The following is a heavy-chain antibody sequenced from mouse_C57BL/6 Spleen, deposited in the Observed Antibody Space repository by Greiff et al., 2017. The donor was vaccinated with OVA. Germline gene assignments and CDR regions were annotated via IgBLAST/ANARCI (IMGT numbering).Heavy chain of an antibody. J-gene: IGHJ2*01. CDR2: IYPGSGST. D-gene: IGHD1-1*01. Sequence: QVQLQQPGAELVKPGASVKMSCKASGYTFTSYWITWVKQRPGQGLEWIGDIYPGSGSTNYNEKFKSKATLTVDTASSTAYMQLSSLTSEDSAVYCCARKVTTVVDPFDYWGQGTTLTVSS. CDR1: GYTFTSYW. V-gene: IGHV1-55*01. CDR3: ARKVTTVVDPFDY.